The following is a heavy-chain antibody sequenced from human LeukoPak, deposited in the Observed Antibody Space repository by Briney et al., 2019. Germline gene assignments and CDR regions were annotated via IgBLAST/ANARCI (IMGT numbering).Heavy chain of an antibody. CDR1: GFTFSTYN. Sequence: GGSLRLSCAASGFTFSTYNMYWVRQAPGKGLEWVSSISSSGSYIHYADSVKGRFTISRDNAKNSLYLQMNSLRAEDTAVYYCARDIVVVVASTYYYYYGMDVWGKGTTVTVSS. J-gene: IGHJ6*04. D-gene: IGHD2-15*01. CDR3: ARDIVVVVASTYYYYYGMDV. V-gene: IGHV3-21*06. CDR2: ISSSGSYI.